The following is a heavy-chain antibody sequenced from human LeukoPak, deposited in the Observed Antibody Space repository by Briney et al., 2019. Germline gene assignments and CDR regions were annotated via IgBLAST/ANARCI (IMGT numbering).Heavy chain of an antibody. D-gene: IGHD3-10*02. V-gene: IGHV1-2*02. CDR2: MNPDNGGS. CDR3: ARDRGIAGTMLLFGY. J-gene: IGHJ4*02. CDR1: GYTFTCYY. Sequence: ASVIVSCKPSGYTFTCYYIHWMRQAPGQGPEWMGWMNPDNGGSTYAQNFQGRVSMTRDTSVSTAYLELSSLKSDDTAVYYCARDRGIAGTMLLFGYWGQGTLVTVSP.